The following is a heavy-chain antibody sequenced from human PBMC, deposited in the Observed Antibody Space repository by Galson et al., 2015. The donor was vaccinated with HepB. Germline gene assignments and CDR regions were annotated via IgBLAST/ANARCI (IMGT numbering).Heavy chain of an antibody. Sequence: SVKVSCKASGYTFTSYGISWVRQAPGKGLERMGWISGYNGNTNSAQKLQGRVTMTTDAPTNTADMELRSLRSDDTAVYYCARDLGIAVAGPVDFWGQGTLVIVSS. V-gene: IGHV1-18*04. J-gene: IGHJ4*02. CDR2: ISGYNGNT. CDR1: GYTFTSYG. CDR3: ARDLGIAVAGPVDF. D-gene: IGHD6-19*01.